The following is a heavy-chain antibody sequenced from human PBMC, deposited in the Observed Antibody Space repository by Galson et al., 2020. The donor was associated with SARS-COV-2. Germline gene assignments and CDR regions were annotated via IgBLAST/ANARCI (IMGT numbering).Heavy chain of an antibody. Sequence: SETLSLTCTVSGGSIRSHYWNWIRQPPGKGLEWIGFAYHSGTTNYNPSLKSRLTISLDTSKNQFSLNLTSVTTADTAVYYCAGTGNDYVCGGYRGHWGQGTLVTVSS. CDR2: AYHSGTT. J-gene: IGHJ4*02. D-gene: IGHD3-16*01. CDR1: GGSIRSHY. V-gene: IGHV4-59*11. CDR3: AGTGNDYVCGGYRGH.